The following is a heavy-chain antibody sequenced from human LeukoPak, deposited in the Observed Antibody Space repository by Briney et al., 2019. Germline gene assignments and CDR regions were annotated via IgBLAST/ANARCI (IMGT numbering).Heavy chain of an antibody. J-gene: IGHJ4*02. CDR2: IYYSGST. CDR1: GGSISSYY. V-gene: IGHV4-59*06. D-gene: IGHD6-19*01. CDR3: ARDLPSPGIAVAGTGVYFDY. Sequence: SETLSLTCTVSGGSISSYYWSWIRQHPGKGLEWIGYIYYSGSTYYNPSLKSRVTISVDTSKNQFSLKLSSVTAADTAVYYCARDLPSPGIAVAGTGVYFDYWGQGTLVTVSS.